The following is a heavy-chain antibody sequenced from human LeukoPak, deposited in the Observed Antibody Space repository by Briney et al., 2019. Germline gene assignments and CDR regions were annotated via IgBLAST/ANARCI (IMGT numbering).Heavy chain of an antibody. V-gene: IGHV4-59*01. CDR1: GGSISSYY. D-gene: IGHD2-2*01. CDR2: IYYSGST. J-gene: IGHJ6*03. Sequence: SETLSLTCTVSGGSISSYYWSWIRQPPGKGLEWIGYIYYSGSTNYNPSLKSRVTISVDTSKNQFSLKLSSVTAADTAVYYCARATVVPAATAPYYYYYMDVWGKGTTVTVSS. CDR3: ARATVVPAATAPYYYYYMDV.